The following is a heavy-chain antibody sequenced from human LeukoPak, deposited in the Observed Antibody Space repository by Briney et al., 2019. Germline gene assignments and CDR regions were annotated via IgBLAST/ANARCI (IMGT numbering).Heavy chain of an antibody. D-gene: IGHD2-15*01. Sequence: GGSLRLSCAASGFTFSVPYMDWVRQAPGKGLEWVSAISGSGGSTYYADSVKGRFTISRDNSKNTLYLQMNSLRAEDTAVYYCAKDSLVAARGYYFDYWGQGTLVTVSS. V-gene: IGHV3-23*01. CDR3: AKDSLVAARGYYFDY. CDR2: ISGSGGST. CDR1: GFTFSVPY. J-gene: IGHJ4*02.